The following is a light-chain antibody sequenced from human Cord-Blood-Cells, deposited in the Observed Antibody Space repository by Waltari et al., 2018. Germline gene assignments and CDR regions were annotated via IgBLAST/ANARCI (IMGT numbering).Light chain of an antibody. CDR1: SSDVGGYNY. CDR3: SSYTSSSTLV. Sequence: QSALTQPASVSGSPGQSIPISCTRTSSDVGGYNYVTWYQQHPGKAPKLMIYDVSKRPSGVSNRFSGSKSGNTASLTISGLQAEDEADYYCSSYTSSSTLVFGGGTKLTVL. J-gene: IGLJ2*01. V-gene: IGLV2-14*01. CDR2: DVS.